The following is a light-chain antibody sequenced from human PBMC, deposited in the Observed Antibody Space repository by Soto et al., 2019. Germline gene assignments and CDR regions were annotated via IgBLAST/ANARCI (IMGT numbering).Light chain of an antibody. CDR2: GAS. CDR3: QQYGSSPIT. CDR1: QTFLSN. Sequence: TQSPATVSVSTGERATLSCRASQTFLSNLAWYQQKPGQAPRLLIYGASTRATGIPDRFSGSGSGTDFTLTIDRLEPEDFAVYYCQQYGSSPITFGQGTRLEI. V-gene: IGKV3-20*01. J-gene: IGKJ5*01.